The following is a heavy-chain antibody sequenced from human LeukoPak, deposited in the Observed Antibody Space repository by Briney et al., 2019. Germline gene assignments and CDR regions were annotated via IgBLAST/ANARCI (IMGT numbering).Heavy chain of an antibody. CDR2: IKQDGGEN. J-gene: IGHJ4*02. V-gene: IGHV3-7*04. CDR1: GFTFSNYW. CDR3: ARDETIVGAPNYRFDY. D-gene: IGHD1-26*01. Sequence: PGGCLRLSCTASGFTFSNYWMSWIRPAPGKGLEWVANIKQDGGENYYVDSVRGRFTISRDTATNSLYLQMNSLRAEDTAVYYCARDETIVGAPNYRFDYWGQGTLVTVSS.